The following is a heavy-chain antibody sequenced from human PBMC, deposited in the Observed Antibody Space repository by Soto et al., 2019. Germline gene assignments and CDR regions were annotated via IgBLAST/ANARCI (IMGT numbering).Heavy chain of an antibody. CDR3: ARAYSSSSGKNAFDF. V-gene: IGHV3-48*01. CDR1: GFTFSNYG. Sequence: PRGSLRLSCAASGFTFSNYGMNWVRQAPGKGLEWVSYISPSSSTIYYADSVKGRFTISRENAMNSLYLQMNSLRAEDTAIYYCARAYSSSSGKNAFDFWGQGTMVTVSS. CDR2: ISPSSSTI. D-gene: IGHD6-13*01. J-gene: IGHJ3*01.